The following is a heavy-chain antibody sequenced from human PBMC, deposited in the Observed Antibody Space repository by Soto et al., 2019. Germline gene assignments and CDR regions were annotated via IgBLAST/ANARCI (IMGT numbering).Heavy chain of an antibody. CDR3: ARGLRGVLDY. J-gene: IGHJ4*02. CDR2: TSNDENIK. V-gene: IGHV3-33*01. Sequence: GGSLRLSCVASGFNFGNFGMHWVRQAPGKGLEWLTVTSNDENIKQDSVRGRFAIARDNSKNTLYLHLTSLRAEDTAIYYCARGLRGVLDYWGQGTLVTVSS. CDR1: GFNFGNFG. D-gene: IGHD5-12*01.